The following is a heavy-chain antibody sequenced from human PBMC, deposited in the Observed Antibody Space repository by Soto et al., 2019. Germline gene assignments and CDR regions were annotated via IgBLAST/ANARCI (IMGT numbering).Heavy chain of an antibody. CDR1: GGSFSGYY. CDR2: INHSGST. J-gene: IGHJ4*02. V-gene: IGHV4-34*01. Sequence: QVQLQQWGAGLLKPSETLSLTCAVYGGSFSGYYWSWIRQPPGKGLEWIGEINHSGSTNYNPSLKSRVTISVDPSKNQFSLKLSSVTAADTAVYYCARFRAGAIRGAHYFDYWGQGTLVTVSS. CDR3: ARFRAGAIRGAHYFDY. D-gene: IGHD3-10*01.